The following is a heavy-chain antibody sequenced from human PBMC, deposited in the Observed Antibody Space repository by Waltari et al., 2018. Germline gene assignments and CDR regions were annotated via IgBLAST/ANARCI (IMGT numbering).Heavy chain of an antibody. J-gene: IGHJ4*02. V-gene: IGHV1-69-2*01. Sequence: EVQLVQSGAEVKKPGATVKISCKASGYTFIDYFMHWVQQAPGKGLEGVGRIDPEEGETVYAEKFQGRVTITADTSTDTSYLELSSLRSDDTAVYYCAPLPGGSGQTFDYWGQGTLLTVSS. CDR3: APLPGGSGQTFDY. CDR2: IDPEEGET. D-gene: IGHD3-10*01. CDR1: GYTFIDYF.